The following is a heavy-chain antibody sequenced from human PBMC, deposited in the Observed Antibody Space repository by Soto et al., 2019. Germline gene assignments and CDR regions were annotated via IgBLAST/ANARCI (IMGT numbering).Heavy chain of an antibody. CDR2: IIPILGIA. Sequence: QVQLVQSGAEVKKPGSSVKVSCKASGGTFSSYTISWVRQAPGQGLEWMGRIIPILGIANYAQKFQGRVTITADKSTSTAYMELSSLRSEDASVYYCARDTGVEAVAGPLTYWGQGTLVTVSS. V-gene: IGHV1-69*08. CDR3: ARDTGVEAVAGPLTY. J-gene: IGHJ4*02. D-gene: IGHD6-19*01. CDR1: GGTFSSYT.